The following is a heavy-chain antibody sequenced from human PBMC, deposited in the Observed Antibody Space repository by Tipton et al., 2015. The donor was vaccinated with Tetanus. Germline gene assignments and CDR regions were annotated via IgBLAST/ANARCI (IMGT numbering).Heavy chain of an antibody. CDR3: AREGSSGWFDP. D-gene: IGHD1-26*01. V-gene: IGHV3-21*06. Sequence: LSLTCVGSGFTFSDYTMNWVRQAPGKGLEWVSSISSSGSHMYYAESVRGRFSISRDNAKNSLYLQMNSLRADDTALYYCAREGSSGWFDPWGRGTLVTVSS. CDR1: GFTFSDYT. CDR2: ISSSGSHM. J-gene: IGHJ5*02.